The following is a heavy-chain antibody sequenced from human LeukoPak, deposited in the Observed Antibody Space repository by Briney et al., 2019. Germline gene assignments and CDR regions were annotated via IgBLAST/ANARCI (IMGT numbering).Heavy chain of an antibody. CDR1: GFTFSSYA. Sequence: GGSLRLSCAASGFTFSSYAMHWVRQAPGKGLEYVSAISSNGGSTYYANSVKGRFTISRDNSKNTLYLQMGSLRAEDMAVYYCASRVQGARCVVVQAATFDYWGQGTLHRVL. D-gene: IGHD2-2*01. J-gene: IGHJ4*02. V-gene: IGHV3-64*01. CDR2: ISSNGGST. CDR3: ASRVQGARCVVVQAATFDY.